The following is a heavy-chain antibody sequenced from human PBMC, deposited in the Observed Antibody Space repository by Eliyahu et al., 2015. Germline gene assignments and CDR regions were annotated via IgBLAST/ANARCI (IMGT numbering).Heavy chain of an antibody. J-gene: IGHJ4*02. CDR3: ARGYCSSTSCYTHFDY. CDR1: GYTFTGYY. V-gene: IGHV1-2*02. D-gene: IGHD2-2*02. Sequence: QVQLVQSGAEVKKPGASVKVSCKASGYTFTGYYMHWVRQAPGQGLEWMGWINPNSGGTNYAQKFQGRVTMTRDTSISTAYMELSRLRSDDTAVYYCARGYCSSTSCYTHFDYWGQGTLVTVSS. CDR2: INPNSGGT.